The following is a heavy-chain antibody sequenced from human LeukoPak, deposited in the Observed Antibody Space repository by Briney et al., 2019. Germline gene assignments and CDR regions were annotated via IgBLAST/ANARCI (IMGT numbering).Heavy chain of an antibody. D-gene: IGHD2-2*01. CDR3: ARDHDIEVVPAALDY. Sequence: GRSLRLSCAASGFTFSSYGMHWVRQAPGKGLEWVAVIWYDGSNKYYADSVKGRFTISRDNSKNTLYLQMNSLRAEDTAVYYCARDHDIEVVPAALDYWGQGTLVTVSS. CDR2: IWYDGSNK. CDR1: GFTFSSYG. V-gene: IGHV3-33*01. J-gene: IGHJ4*02.